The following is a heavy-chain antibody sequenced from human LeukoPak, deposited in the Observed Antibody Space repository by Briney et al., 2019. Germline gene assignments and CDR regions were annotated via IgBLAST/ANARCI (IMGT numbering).Heavy chain of an antibody. J-gene: IGHJ4*02. CDR1: GFTFSSYS. Sequence: GGSLRLSCAASGFTFSSYSMNWVRQAPGKGLEWVAVISYDGSNKYYADSVKGRFTISRDNSKNTLYLQMNSLRAEDTAVYYCAKDALHVHYFDYWGQGTLVTVSS. CDR3: AKDALHVHYFDY. D-gene: IGHD3-16*01. V-gene: IGHV3-30*18. CDR2: ISYDGSNK.